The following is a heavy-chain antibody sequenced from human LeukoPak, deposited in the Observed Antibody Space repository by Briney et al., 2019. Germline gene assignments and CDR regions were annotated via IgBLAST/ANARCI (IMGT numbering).Heavy chain of an antibody. J-gene: IGHJ4*02. Sequence: GASVKVSCKASGYTFTSYDINWVRQATGQGLEWMGWMNPNSGNRGHAQRFQGRVTITRNTSIGTAYMELSSLRPEDTAVYYCARGSASAASFDYWGQGTLVTVSS. D-gene: IGHD2-2*01. CDR1: GYTFTSYD. CDR3: ARGSASAASFDY. V-gene: IGHV1-8*03. CDR2: MNPNSGNR.